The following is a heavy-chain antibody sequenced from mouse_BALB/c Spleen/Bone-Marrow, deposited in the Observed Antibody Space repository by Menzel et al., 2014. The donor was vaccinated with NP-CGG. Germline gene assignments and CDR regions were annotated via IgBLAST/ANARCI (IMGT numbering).Heavy chain of an antibody. J-gene: IGHJ2*01. D-gene: IGHD1-1*01. Sequence: DVHLVESGGGLVQPGGSLRLSCATSGFTFTDYYMNWVRQPPGKALEWLAFIRNKAYGYTTEYSASVKGQFTISRDNSQNILYLQMNTLRAEDSATYYCARDMGGLLFDSWGQGTTLSVSS. CDR1: GFTFTDYY. V-gene: IGHV7-3*02. CDR3: ARDMGGLLFDS. CDR2: IRNKAYGYTT.